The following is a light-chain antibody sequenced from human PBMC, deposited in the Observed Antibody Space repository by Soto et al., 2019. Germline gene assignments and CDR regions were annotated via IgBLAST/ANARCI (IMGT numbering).Light chain of an antibody. Sequence: QSALTQPASVSGSPGQSITISCTGTSSDVGGYNYVSWYQQHPGKAPKLMIYEVTNRPSGDSNRFSGSKSGNTASLTIFGLQAEDEADYYCSSYTSSSTPVFGGGTKLTVL. CDR3: SSYTSSSTPV. V-gene: IGLV2-14*01. CDR1: SSDVGGYNY. CDR2: EVT. J-gene: IGLJ3*02.